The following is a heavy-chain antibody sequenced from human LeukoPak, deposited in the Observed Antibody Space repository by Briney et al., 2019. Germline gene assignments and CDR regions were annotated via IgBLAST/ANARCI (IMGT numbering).Heavy chain of an antibody. CDR2: INPDGSQT. V-gene: IGHV3-74*01. D-gene: IGHD3-10*01. CDR3: ARDPVRRDSY. Sequence: GGSLRLSCAASGFTFNTYWMHWVRHAPGKGLVWVSHINPDGSQTNYADSVTGRFTISRGNAKNTLYLQMNSLRAEDTAVYYCARDPVRRDSYWGQGTLVTVSS. J-gene: IGHJ4*02. CDR1: GFTFNTYW.